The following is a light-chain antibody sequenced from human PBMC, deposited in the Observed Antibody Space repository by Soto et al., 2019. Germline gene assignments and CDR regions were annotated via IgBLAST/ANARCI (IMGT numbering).Light chain of an antibody. J-gene: IGKJ4*01. CDR2: DAS. CDR1: QSVSSSY. Sequence: EIVWTQSPATLSLSPGERATLSCGASQSVSSSYLAWYQQKPGLAPMLLIEDASSRATGIPDRFSGSGSGKASTIPTTRPEPEDFAVYYWRSYGCSPASGGGPRWRSN. V-gene: IGKV3D-20*01. CDR3: RSYGCSPA.